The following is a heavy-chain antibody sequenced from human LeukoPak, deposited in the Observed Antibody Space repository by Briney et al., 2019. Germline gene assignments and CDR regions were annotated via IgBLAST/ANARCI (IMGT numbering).Heavy chain of an antibody. V-gene: IGHV1-69*04. CDR2: IVPVLDMA. J-gene: IGHJ4*03. D-gene: IGHD2-21*01. Sequence: SVKVSCKPSGGTFSNDAIDWVRQAPGQGLEWMGRIVPVLDMAKYAQKFQGRVTITADRSTSTAFMELSSLRSEDTAVYYCARGHLVKDSIIPLGLQKYYFDYWGHGTLVTVSS. CDR1: GGTFSNDA. CDR3: ARGHLVKDSIIPLGLQKYYFDY.